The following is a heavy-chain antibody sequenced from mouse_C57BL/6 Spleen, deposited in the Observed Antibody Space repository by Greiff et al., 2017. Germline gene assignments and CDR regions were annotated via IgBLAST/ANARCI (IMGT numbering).Heavy chain of an antibody. CDR1: GYSITSDY. CDR3: ARLGPYYYGRSPYYFDY. V-gene: IGHV3-8*01. J-gene: IGHJ2*01. D-gene: IGHD1-1*01. Sequence: DVKLVESGPGLAKPSQTLSLTCSVTGYSITSDYWNWIRKFPGNKLEYMGYISYSGSTYYNPSLKSRISITRDTSKNQYYLQLNSVTTEDTATYYCARLGPYYYGRSPYYFDYWGQGTTLTVSS. CDR2: ISYSGST.